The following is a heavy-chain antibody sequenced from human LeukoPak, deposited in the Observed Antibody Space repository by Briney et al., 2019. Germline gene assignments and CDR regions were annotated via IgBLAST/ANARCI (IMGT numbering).Heavy chain of an antibody. CDR1: GGSISSYY. CDR3: ARVSGYYDSSGGGVDI. D-gene: IGHD3-22*01. CDR2: IYYSGST. J-gene: IGHJ3*02. V-gene: IGHV4-59*01. Sequence: PSETLSLTCTVSGGSISSYYWSWIRQPPGKGLEWIGYIYYSGSTNYNPSLKSRVTISVDTSKNQFSLKLSSVTAADTAVYYCARVSGYYDSSGGGVDIWGQGTMVTVSS.